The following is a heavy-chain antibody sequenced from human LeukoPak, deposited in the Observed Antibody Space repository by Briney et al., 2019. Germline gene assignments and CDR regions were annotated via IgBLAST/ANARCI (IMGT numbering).Heavy chain of an antibody. V-gene: IGHV4-34*01. CDR2: INHSGST. CDR1: GGSFSGYY. Sequence: PSETLSLTCAVYGGSFSGYYWSWIRQPPGKGLEWIGEINHSGSTNYNPSLKSRVTISVDTSKNQFSLKLSSVTAADTAVYYCAGYYDILTGYYKGFDYRGQGTLVTVSS. J-gene: IGHJ4*02. D-gene: IGHD3-9*01. CDR3: AGYYDILTGYYKGFDY.